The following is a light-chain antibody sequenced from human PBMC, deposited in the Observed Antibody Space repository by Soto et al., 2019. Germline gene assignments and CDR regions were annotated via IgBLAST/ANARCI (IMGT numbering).Light chain of an antibody. CDR2: SNS. V-gene: IGLV1-44*01. CDR3: AAWDDSLKGVV. Sequence: QSVLTHPPSASGTPGQRLTISCSGSSSNIGSNAVNWYQQLPGTAPKLLIYSNSQRPSGVPDRFSGFKSGTSASLAISGLQSEEEADYYCAAWDDSLKGVVFGGGTKVTVL. CDR1: SSNIGSNA. J-gene: IGLJ2*01.